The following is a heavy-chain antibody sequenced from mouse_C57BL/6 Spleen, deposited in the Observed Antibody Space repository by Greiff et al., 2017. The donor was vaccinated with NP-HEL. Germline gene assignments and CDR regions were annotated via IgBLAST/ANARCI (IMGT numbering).Heavy chain of an antibody. Sequence: EVQRVESGGGFVKPGGSLKLSCAASGFTFSSYAMSWVRQTPEKRLEWVATISDGGSYTYYPDNVKGRFTISRDNAKNNLYLQMSHLKSEDTAMYYCARDYYGSDYWGQGTTLTVSS. CDR3: ARDYYGSDY. J-gene: IGHJ2*01. D-gene: IGHD1-1*01. V-gene: IGHV5-4*01. CDR2: ISDGGSYT. CDR1: GFTFSSYA.